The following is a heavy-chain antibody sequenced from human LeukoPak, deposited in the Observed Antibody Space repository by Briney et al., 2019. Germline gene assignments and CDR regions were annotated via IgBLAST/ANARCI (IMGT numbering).Heavy chain of an antibody. D-gene: IGHD2-2*01. CDR1: GYTFTGYY. Sequence: ASVKVSCKASGYTFTGYYMHWVRQAPGQGGEWMRWINPNSGGTNYAQKFQGRVTMTRDTSISTAYMELSRLRSDDTAVYYCARVRYCSSTSCYDYWGQGTLVTVSS. CDR2: INPNSGGT. V-gene: IGHV1-2*02. CDR3: ARVRYCSSTSCYDY. J-gene: IGHJ4*02.